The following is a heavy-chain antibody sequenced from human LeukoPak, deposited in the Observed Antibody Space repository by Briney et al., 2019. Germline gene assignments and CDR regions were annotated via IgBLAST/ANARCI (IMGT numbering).Heavy chain of an antibody. V-gene: IGHV3-15*01. CDR1: GFTFSDGW. Sequence: GGSLRLSCAASGFTFSDGWLSWVRQAPGKGLEWVGRIKSKTDGGTTDYAAPVKGRFIISRDDSQNTLFLQMNSLKTEDTAVYYCAKDISSGYYYALGDYWGQGTLVTVSS. J-gene: IGHJ4*02. CDR3: AKDISSGYYYALGDY. CDR2: IKSKTDGGTT. D-gene: IGHD3-22*01.